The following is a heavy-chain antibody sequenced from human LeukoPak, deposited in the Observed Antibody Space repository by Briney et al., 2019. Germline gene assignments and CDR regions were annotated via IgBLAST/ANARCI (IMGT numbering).Heavy chain of an antibody. J-gene: IGHJ5*02. V-gene: IGHV3-30-3*01. CDR2: ISYDGSNK. Sequence: GGSLRLSCAASGFTFSSYAMHWVRQAPGKGLEWVAVISYDGSNKYYADSVKGRFTISRDNSKNTLYLQMNSLRAEDTAVYYCARDLGCSSTSCYAQTYNWFDPWGQGTLVTVSS. CDR1: GFTFSSYA. D-gene: IGHD2-2*01. CDR3: ARDLGCSSTSCYAQTYNWFDP.